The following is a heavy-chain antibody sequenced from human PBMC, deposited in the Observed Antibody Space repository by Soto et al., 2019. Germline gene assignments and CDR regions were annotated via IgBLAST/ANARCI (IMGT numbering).Heavy chain of an antibody. V-gene: IGHV3-23*01. D-gene: IGHD2-8*01. CDR2: ITGSGGST. J-gene: IGHJ2*01. CDR1: GLTFSNFA. CDR3: ARVMSLRWYLAL. Sequence: GGSLRLSCAASGLTFSNFAMSWVRQAPGKGLQWLSSITGSGGSTYYADSVKGRFTISRDNAKNSLYLQMNSLRAEDTAKYYCARVMSLRWYLALWGRGTLVTVSS.